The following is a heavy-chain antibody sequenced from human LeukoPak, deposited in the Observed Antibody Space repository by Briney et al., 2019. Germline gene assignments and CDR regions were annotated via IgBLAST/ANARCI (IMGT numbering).Heavy chain of an antibody. CDR1: GHSFSAFY. J-gene: IGHJ4*02. V-gene: IGHV1-2*02. CDR3: AREGSGWYGNFDY. CDR2: INPDSGGT. D-gene: IGHD6-19*01. Sequence: GASVKVPCKASGHSFSAFYMHWVRQAPGQGLEWMGWINPDSGGTNYAQKFQGRVTMTRDTSISTAYMEVSRLRSDDTAVYYCAREGSGWYGNFDYWGQGTLVTVSS.